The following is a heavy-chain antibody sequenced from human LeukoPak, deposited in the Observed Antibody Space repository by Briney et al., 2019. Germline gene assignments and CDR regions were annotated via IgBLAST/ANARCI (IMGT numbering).Heavy chain of an antibody. J-gene: IGHJ4*02. D-gene: IGHD1-26*01. CDR2: IYYSGST. CDR3: ARYLRVGATDYFDY. V-gene: IGHV4-59*08. CDR1: GGSLSGHF. Sequence: SETLSLTCTVSGGSLSGHFWSWFRRPPGKGLEWIGYIYYSGSTNYNPSLKSRVTISVDTSKNQFSLKLSSVTAADTAVYYCARYLRVGATDYFDYWGQGTLVTVSS.